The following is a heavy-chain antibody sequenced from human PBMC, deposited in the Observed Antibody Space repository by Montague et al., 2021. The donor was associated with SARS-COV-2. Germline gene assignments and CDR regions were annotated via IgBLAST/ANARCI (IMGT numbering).Heavy chain of an antibody. J-gene: IGHJ2*01. D-gene: IGHD5-18*01. CDR1: GFDFTSSE. CDR2: ISTSGTLP. CDR3: AREAVGYSHGYPYWYFDL. Sequence: SQRLSCAASGFDFTSSEINWVRQAPGKGLEWVSYISTSGTLPSYMDSVKGRFTISRDNAKKSLYLQMDSLRAEDTAVYFCAREAVGYSHGYPYWYFDLWGRGTLVTVSS. V-gene: IGHV3-48*03.